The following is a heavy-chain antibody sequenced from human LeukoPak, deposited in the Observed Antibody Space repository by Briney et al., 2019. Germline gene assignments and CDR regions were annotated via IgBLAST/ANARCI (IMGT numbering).Heavy chain of an antibody. CDR2: IKQDGSEK. J-gene: IGHJ3*02. CDR1: GFTFSSYW. V-gene: IGHV3-7*01. CDR3: AREGYTMIVVARSAFDI. D-gene: IGHD3-22*01. Sequence: GGSLRLSCVASGFTFSSYWMSWVRQAPGKGLEWVANIKQDGSEKYYVDSVKGRFTISRDNAKNSLYLQMNSLRAEDTAVYYCAREGYTMIVVARSAFDIWGQGTMVTVSS.